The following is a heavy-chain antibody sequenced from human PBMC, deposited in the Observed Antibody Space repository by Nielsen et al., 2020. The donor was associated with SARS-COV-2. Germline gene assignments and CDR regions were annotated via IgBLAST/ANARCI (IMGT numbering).Heavy chain of an antibody. CDR1: GESFRGFY. CDR2: INHNGGT. D-gene: IGHD5-24*01. CDR3: ARGRDGGIYAYLHHMDV. J-gene: IGHJ6*03. V-gene: IGHV4-34*01. Sequence: GSLRLSCGVHGESFRGFYWTWIRQAPGKGLEWIGEINHNGGTNYISPLTSRVTISVDTSRRQFSLKMTSLTAADTAVYYCARGRDGGIYAYLHHMDVWGEGTAVTVS.